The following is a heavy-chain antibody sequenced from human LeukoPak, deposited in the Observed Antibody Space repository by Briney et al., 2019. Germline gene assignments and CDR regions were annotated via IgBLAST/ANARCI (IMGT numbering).Heavy chain of an antibody. CDR3: ARDGRPADY. V-gene: IGHV3-48*02. Sequence: GGSLRLSCAASGFSFSSYSMSWVRQAPGKGLEWLSFISSISSTIYYADSVQGRFTVSRDNAENSLYLQMNSLGDEDTAVYYCARDGRPADYWGQGTLVTVSS. CDR2: ISSISSTI. J-gene: IGHJ4*02. D-gene: IGHD3/OR15-3a*01. CDR1: GFSFSSYS.